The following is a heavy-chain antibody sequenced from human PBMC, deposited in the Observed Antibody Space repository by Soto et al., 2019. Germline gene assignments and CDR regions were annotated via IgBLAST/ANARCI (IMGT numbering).Heavy chain of an antibody. CDR1: GYTLTELS. CDR3: AKEVPPWGYCTNGVCVPKNWFDP. CDR2: FDPEDGET. V-gene: IGHV1-24*01. Sequence: ASVKVSCKVSGYTLTELSMHWVRQAPGKGLEWMGGFDPEDGETIYAQKFQGRVTMNEDTSTDTAYMELSSLRSEDTAVYYCAKEVPPWGYCTNGVCVPKNWFDPWGQGTLVTVSS. D-gene: IGHD2-8*01. J-gene: IGHJ5*02.